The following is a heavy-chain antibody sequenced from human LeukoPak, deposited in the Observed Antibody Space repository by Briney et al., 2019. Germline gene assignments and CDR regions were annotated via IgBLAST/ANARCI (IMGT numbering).Heavy chain of an antibody. CDR1: GLTFSTYA. CDR2: ISGNGGTT. CDR3: AKPPPDSSSWLFDY. V-gene: IGHV3-23*01. D-gene: IGHD6-13*01. Sequence: GGSLRLSCAASGLTFSTYAMSSVRQAPGKGLEWVSTISGNGGTTYYADSVKGRFTISRDNSKNTLYLQMNSLRVEDTAVYYCAKPPPDSSSWLFDYWGQGTLVTVSS. J-gene: IGHJ4*02.